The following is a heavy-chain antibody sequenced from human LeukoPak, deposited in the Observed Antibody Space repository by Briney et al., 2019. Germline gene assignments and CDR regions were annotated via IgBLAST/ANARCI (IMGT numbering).Heavy chain of an antibody. CDR2: TSSSDAGT. V-gene: IGHV3-23*01. D-gene: IGHD2-8*01. CDR3: AKDRCSNGIGCLYYYMDV. CDR1: GFTLSTYA. J-gene: IGHJ6*03. Sequence: GGSLRLSCAASGFTLSTYAMSWVRQTPGKGLEWVAATSSSDAGTYHADSVRGRFTTSRDRSKNIPYLQMNSLRAEDTAVYYCAKDRCSNGIGCLYYYMDVWGKGTTVTISS.